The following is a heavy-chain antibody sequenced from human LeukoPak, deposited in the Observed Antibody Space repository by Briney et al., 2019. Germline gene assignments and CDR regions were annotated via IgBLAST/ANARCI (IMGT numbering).Heavy chain of an antibody. J-gene: IGHJ6*02. CDR2: ISYDGSNK. Sequence: AGSLRLSCAASGFTFSSYGMHWVRQAPGKGLEWVAVISYDGSNKYYADSVKGRFTISRDNSKNTLYLQMNSLRAEDTAVYYCAKETTRGYYYYYGMDVWGQGTTVTVSS. V-gene: IGHV3-30*18. CDR3: AKETTRGYYYYYGMDV. D-gene: IGHD1-7*01. CDR1: GFTFSSYG.